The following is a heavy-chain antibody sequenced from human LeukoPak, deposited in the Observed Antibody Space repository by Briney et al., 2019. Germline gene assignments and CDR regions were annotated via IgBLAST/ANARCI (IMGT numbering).Heavy chain of an antibody. CDR3: ARAGYSGSLLHYYYMDV. V-gene: IGHV1-69*06. CDR2: IIPIFGTA. J-gene: IGHJ6*03. CDR1: GGTLSSYA. Sequence: SVKVSCKASGGTLSSYAISWVRQAPGQGLEWMGGIIPIFGTANYAQKFQGRVTITADKSTSTAYMELSSLRSEDTAVYYCARAGYSGSLLHYYYMDVWGKGTTVTVSS. D-gene: IGHD5-12*01.